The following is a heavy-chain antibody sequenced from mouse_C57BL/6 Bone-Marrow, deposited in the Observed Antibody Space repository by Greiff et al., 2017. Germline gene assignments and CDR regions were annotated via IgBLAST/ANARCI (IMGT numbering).Heavy chain of an antibody. J-gene: IGHJ3*01. CDR2: IHPNSGST. Sequence: QVQLQQPGAELVKPGASVKLSCTASGYTFTSYWMHWVKQRPGQGLEWIGMIHPNSGSTNYNEKFKSKATLTVDKSSSTAYMQLSSLTSEDSAVYYWAKLGSAWFADWGQGTLVTVSA. CDR3: AKLGSAWFAD. CDR1: GYTFTSYW. V-gene: IGHV1-64*01. D-gene: IGHD4-1*01.